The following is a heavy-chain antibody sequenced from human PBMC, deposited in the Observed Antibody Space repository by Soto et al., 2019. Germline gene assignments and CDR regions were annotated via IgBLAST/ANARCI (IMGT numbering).Heavy chain of an antibody. CDR2: IYYSGST. D-gene: IGHD2-2*01. Sequence: PSETLSLTCTVSGGSISSSSYYWGWIRQPPGKGLEWIGSIYYSGSTYYNPSLKSRVTISVDTSKNQFSPKLSSVTAADTAVYYCARHVTEYCSSTSCHLFWDWFDPWGQGTLVTVSS. J-gene: IGHJ5*02. CDR3: ARHVTEYCSSTSCHLFWDWFDP. CDR1: GGSISSSSYY. V-gene: IGHV4-39*01.